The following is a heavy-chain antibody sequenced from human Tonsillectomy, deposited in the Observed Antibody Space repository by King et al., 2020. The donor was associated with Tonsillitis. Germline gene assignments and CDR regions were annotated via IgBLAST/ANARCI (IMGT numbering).Heavy chain of an antibody. V-gene: IGHV1-2*02. CDR1: GYTFIGYY. J-gene: IGHJ4*02. Sequence: EQLVQSGAEVKKPGASVKVSCKASGYTFIGYYMHWVRQAPGQGLEWMGWINPNSGDTNSAQKFQGRVTMTRDTSISTAYMDLSRLRSDDTAVYYCAKTGSPIAPVVDYWGQGTLVTVSS. CDR2: INPNSGDT. CDR3: AKTGSPIAPVVDY. D-gene: IGHD3-10*01.